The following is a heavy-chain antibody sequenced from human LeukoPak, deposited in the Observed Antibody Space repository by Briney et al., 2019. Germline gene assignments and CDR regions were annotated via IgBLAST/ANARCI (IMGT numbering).Heavy chain of an antibody. Sequence: GGPLTLSRSASEFTFSYYCMHWVRQAPGRGREWVGFISNDGNDKYHASSVKGRFTIPRDNSQNTLYLQMSSLRVEDTAIYYCAKDRYCSGTNCYPFHFDSWGQGTMVTVSS. V-gene: IGHV3-30*18. CDR3: AKDRYCSGTNCYPFHFDS. CDR2: ISNDGNDK. J-gene: IGHJ4*02. CDR1: EFTFSYYC. D-gene: IGHD2-2*01.